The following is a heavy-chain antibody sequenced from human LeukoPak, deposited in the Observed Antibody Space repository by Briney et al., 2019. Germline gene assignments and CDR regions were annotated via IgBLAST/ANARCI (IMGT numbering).Heavy chain of an antibody. Sequence: PGGSLRLSCAASGFTFSSYSMNWVRQAPGKGLEWVSSISSSSSYIYYADSVKGRFTISRDNAKNSLYLQMNSLRAEDTAVYYCARGPGYCSSTSCSPNWLDSWGQGTLVTVSS. V-gene: IGHV3-21*01. D-gene: IGHD2-2*01. J-gene: IGHJ5*01. CDR3: ARGPGYCSSTSCSPNWLDS. CDR2: ISSSSSYI. CDR1: GFTFSSYS.